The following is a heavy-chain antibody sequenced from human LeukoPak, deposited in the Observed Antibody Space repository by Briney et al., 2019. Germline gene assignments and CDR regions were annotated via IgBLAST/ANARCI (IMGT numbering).Heavy chain of an antibody. V-gene: IGHV4-59*01. Sequence: SETLSLTCTVSGGSISSYYWSWIRQPPGKGLEWIGYIYYGGSTNYNPSLKSRVTISVDTSKNQFSLKLSSVTAADTAVYYCARAGGYCSTTSCPFNYFYYYMDVWGKGTTVTVSS. CDR3: ARAGGYCSTTSCPFNYFYYYMDV. CDR1: GGSISSYY. J-gene: IGHJ6*03. D-gene: IGHD2-2*01. CDR2: IYYGGST.